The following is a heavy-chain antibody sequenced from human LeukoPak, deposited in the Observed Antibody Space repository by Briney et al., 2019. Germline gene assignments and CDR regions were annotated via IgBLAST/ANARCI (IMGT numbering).Heavy chain of an antibody. D-gene: IGHD6-13*01. CDR2: ISYAGSKK. CDR1: GFTFSSYA. V-gene: IGHV3-30-3*01. Sequence: PGGSLRLSCAASGFTFSSYAMHWVRQAPGKGLEWVAVISYAGSKKYYADSVKGRFTISRDNSKNTLYLQMNSLRADDTAVYCCARDRLGFLGPGIEAFDMWGQGTMVTVSS. CDR3: ARDRLGFLGPGIEAFDM. J-gene: IGHJ3*02.